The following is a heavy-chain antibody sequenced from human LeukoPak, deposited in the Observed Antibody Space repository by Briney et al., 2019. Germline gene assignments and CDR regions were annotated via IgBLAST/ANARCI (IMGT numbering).Heavy chain of an antibody. CDR2: ISWNSVSI. CDR3: AKDSQTVAAGTRPWYFDL. Sequence: PGGSLRLSCAASGFTFSSYWMHWVRQAPGKGLEWVSGISWNSVSIGYADSVKGRFTISRDNAKNSLYLQMNSLRAEDTAFYYCAKDSQTVAAGTRPWYFDLWGRGTLVTVSS. J-gene: IGHJ2*01. V-gene: IGHV3-9*01. CDR1: GFTFSSYW. D-gene: IGHD6-13*01.